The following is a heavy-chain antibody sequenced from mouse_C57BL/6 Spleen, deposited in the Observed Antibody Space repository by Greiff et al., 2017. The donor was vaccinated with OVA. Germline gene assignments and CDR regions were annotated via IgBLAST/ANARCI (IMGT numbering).Heavy chain of an antibody. CDR1: GYTFTDYE. CDR2: IDPETGGT. D-gene: IGHD2-4*01. V-gene: IGHV1-15*01. Sequence: QVQLQQSGAELVRPGASVTLSCKASGYTFTDYEMHWVKQTPVHGLEWIGAIDPETGGTAYNQKFKGKDILTADKSSSTAYMELRSLTSEDSAVYYCTRNDYDVGFAYWGQGTLVTVSA. CDR3: TRNDYDVGFAY. J-gene: IGHJ3*01.